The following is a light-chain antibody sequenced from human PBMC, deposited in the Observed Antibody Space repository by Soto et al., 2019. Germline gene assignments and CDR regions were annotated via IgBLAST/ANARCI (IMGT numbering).Light chain of an antibody. Sequence: DIQMTQSPSSLSASVGDRVTITCRASQAISYYLAWYQQKPGKIPKLLIYDASTLQSGVPSRFSGSRSGTDFTLTISSLQPEDVATYYCQKYNSVPGTFVPGTKVNIK. J-gene: IGKJ3*01. CDR2: DAS. V-gene: IGKV1-27*01. CDR3: QKYNSVPGT. CDR1: QAISYY.